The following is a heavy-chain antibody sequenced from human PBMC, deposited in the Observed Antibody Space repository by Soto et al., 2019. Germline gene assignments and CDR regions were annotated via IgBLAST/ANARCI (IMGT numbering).Heavy chain of an antibody. Sequence: LSLTCTVSGGSISSGGYYWSWIRQHPGKGLEWVAVIWYDGSNKYYADSVKGRFTISRDNSKNTLYLQMNSLRAEDTAVYYCARDQGYSYATYYYYGMDVWGQGTTVT. J-gene: IGHJ6*02. D-gene: IGHD5-18*01. CDR3: ARDQGYSYATYYYYGMDV. V-gene: IGHV3-33*08. CDR2: IWYDGSNK. CDR1: GGSISSGGYY.